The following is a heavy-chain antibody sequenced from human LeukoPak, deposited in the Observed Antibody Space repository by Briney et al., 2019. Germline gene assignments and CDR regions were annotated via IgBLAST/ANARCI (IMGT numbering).Heavy chain of an antibody. V-gene: IGHV3-9*01. J-gene: IGHJ4*02. CDR1: GVTFDIYA. D-gene: IGHD3-10*01. CDR2: ISWNRGII. CDR3: AKARPMGSFDY. Sequence: GGSLYLSCAVSGVTFDIYAMHWVRQAPGKGLEWVSGISWNRGIIDYADSVKGGFTISRDNAKNSLSLHMNCLTAGDTALYYCAKARPMGSFDYWGQGNLVSASS.